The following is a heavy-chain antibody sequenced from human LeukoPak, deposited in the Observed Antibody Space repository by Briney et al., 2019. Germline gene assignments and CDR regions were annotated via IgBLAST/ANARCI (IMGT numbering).Heavy chain of an antibody. CDR1: GGTFSSYA. CDR2: IIPILGIA. Sequence: SVKVSCKASGGTFSSYAISWVRQAPGQGREWMGRIIPILGIANYAQKFQGRVTITADKSTSTAYMELSSLRSEDTAVYYCARDGYGDERNDYWGQGTLVTVSS. D-gene: IGHD4-17*01. V-gene: IGHV1-69*04. J-gene: IGHJ4*02. CDR3: ARDGYGDERNDY.